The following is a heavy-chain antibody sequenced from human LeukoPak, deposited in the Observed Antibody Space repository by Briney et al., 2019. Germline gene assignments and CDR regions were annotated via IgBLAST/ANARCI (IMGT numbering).Heavy chain of an antibody. CDR3: ARGLDVTTAQY. D-gene: IGHD1/OR15-1a*01. V-gene: IGHV3-33*01. Sequence: GGSLRLSCAASGFNFRSYGMHWVRQAPGKGLEWVAVIWHDGTNEYYADSVKGRFTISRDNSKNTVYLQMNSLRAEDSAVYYCARGLDVTTAQYWGQGTLVTVSS. CDR2: IWHDGTNE. J-gene: IGHJ4*02. CDR1: GFNFRSYG.